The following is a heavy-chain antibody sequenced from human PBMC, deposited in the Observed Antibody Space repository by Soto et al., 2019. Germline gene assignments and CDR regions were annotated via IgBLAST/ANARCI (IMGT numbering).Heavy chain of an antibody. D-gene: IGHD6-25*01. CDR1: GFTVSSNY. J-gene: IGHJ5*02. CDR3: AREAATLNWFDP. Sequence: GGSLRLSCAASGFTVSSNYMSWVRQAPGKGLEWVSYISSSSSTIYYADSVKGRFTISRDNAKNSLYLQMNSLRAEDTAVYYCAREAATLNWFDPWGQGTLVTVSS. CDR2: ISSSSSTI. V-gene: IGHV3-48*01.